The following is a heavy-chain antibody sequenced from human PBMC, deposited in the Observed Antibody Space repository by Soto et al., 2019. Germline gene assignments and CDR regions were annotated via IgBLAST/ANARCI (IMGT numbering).Heavy chain of an antibody. CDR2: TYYRSKWYN. Sequence: SPTLSLTCAISGDSVSSNSAAWNWIRQSPSRGLEWLGRTYYRSKWYNDYAVSVKSRITINPDTSKNQFSLQLNSVTPEDTAVYYCVVEVRGVIINPWNYFDYWGQGTLVTVSS. CDR3: VVEVRGVIINPWNYFDY. V-gene: IGHV6-1*01. CDR1: GDSVSSNSAA. J-gene: IGHJ4*02. D-gene: IGHD3-10*01.